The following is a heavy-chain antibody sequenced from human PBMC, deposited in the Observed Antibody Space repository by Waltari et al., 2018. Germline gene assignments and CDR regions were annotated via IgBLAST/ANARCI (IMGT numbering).Heavy chain of an antibody. CDR2: INSGGGST. V-gene: IGHV1-46*01. CDR3: ARDLLRVGAQTSVTMVRGLLEY. D-gene: IGHD3-10*01. CDR1: GYTFTNYY. Sequence: QVQLVQSGAEVKKPGASVKVSCKASGYTFTNYYMHWVRQAPGQGLEWMGIINSGGGSTSYAQKFQGRVTMTRDTSTSTVYMELSSLRSEDTAVYYCARDLLRVGAQTSVTMVRGLLEYWGQGTLVTLSS. J-gene: IGHJ4*02.